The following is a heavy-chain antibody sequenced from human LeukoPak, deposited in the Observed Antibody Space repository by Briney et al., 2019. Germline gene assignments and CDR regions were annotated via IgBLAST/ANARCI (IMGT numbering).Heavy chain of an antibody. CDR3: ARWRAPYCSGGSCYSFDY. D-gene: IGHD2-15*01. CDR2: IKQDGSEK. J-gene: IGHJ4*02. CDR1: GFTFSSYW. V-gene: IGHV3-7*01. Sequence: GGSLRLSCAASGFTFSSYWMSWVRQAPGKGLEWVANIKQDGSEKYYVDSVKGRFTISRDNAKNSLYLQMNSLRAEDTAVYYCARWRAPYCSGGSCYSFDYWGQGTLVTVSS.